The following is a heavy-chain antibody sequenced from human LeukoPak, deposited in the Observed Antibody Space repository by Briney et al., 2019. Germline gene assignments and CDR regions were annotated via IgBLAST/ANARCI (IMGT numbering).Heavy chain of an antibody. D-gene: IGHD6-13*01. V-gene: IGHV4-31*03. CDR2: IYYSGST. Sequence: SQTLSLTCIVSGGSISSGGYYWSWIRQHPGKGLEWIGYIYYSGSTYYNPSLKSRVTISVDTSKNQFSLKLSSVTAADTAVYYCARDRSPLYSSSWPHDAFDIWGQGTMVTVSS. J-gene: IGHJ3*02. CDR1: GGSISSGGYY. CDR3: ARDRSPLYSSSWPHDAFDI.